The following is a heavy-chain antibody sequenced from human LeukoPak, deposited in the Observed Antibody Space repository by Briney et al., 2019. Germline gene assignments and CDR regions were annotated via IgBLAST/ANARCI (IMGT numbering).Heavy chain of an antibody. CDR3: TRDFVF. Sequence: GGSLRLSCAVSGSTVSDNYINWVRQAPGKGLEWVGNINQDGSVKHYVDSVRGRFTISRDNARNSVYLQMSALRVEDTAVYYCTRDFVFWGQGSLVTASS. CDR1: GSTVSDNY. J-gene: IGHJ4*02. V-gene: IGHV3-7*01. D-gene: IGHD3-3*01. CDR2: INQDGSVK.